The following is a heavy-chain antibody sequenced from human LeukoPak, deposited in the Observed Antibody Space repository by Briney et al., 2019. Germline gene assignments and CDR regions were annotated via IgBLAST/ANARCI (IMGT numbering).Heavy chain of an antibody. D-gene: IGHD3-22*01. J-gene: IGHJ4*02. V-gene: IGHV1-2*02. CDR2: INPNSGCT. Sequence: GASVKVSCKASGYTFTGYYMHWVRQAPGQGLEWMGWINPNSGCTNYAQKFQGRLTMTRDTSISTHDMELSRLRSDDTAVYYCANNYYDSSGYPDYWGQGTLVTVSS. CDR1: GYTFTGYY. CDR3: ANNYYDSSGYPDY.